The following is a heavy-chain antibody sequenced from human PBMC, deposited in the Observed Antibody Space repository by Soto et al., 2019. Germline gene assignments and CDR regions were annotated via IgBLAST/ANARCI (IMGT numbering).Heavy chain of an antibody. J-gene: IGHJ3*02. CDR1: GFTFSDYY. V-gene: IGHV3-11*01. CDR2: ISSSGSTI. CDR3: ARVGRGYDFVVVAFDI. D-gene: IGHD5-12*01. Sequence: VQLVESGGGLVQPGGFLRLSCAASGFTFSDYYMSWIRQAPGKGLEWVSYISSSGSTIYYADSVKGRFTISRDNAKNSLYQQMNSLRAEDTAVYYCARVGRGYDFVVVAFDIWGQGTMVTVSS.